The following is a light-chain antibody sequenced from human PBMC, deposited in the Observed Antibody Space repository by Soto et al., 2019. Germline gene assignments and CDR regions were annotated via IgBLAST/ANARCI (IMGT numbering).Light chain of an antibody. CDR2: DVS. CDR3: SSYAGRYTLG. J-gene: IGLJ3*02. CDR1: SSDVGGYNY. V-gene: IGLV2-11*01. Sequence: QSALTQPRSVSGSPGQSVTISCTGTSSDVGGYNYVSWYQQHPGKAPRLMIYDVSKRPSGVPDRFSASKSGNTASLTISGLQAEDEADYYCSSYAGRYTLGFGGGTQLTVL.